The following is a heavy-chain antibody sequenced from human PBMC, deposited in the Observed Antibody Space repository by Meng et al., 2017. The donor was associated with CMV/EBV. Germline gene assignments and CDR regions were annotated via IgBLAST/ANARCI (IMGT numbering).Heavy chain of an antibody. CDR2: ISTYNGNT. D-gene: IGHD3-3*01. J-gene: IGHJ4*02. V-gene: IGHV1-18*01. CDR1: FASYS. CDR3: ARDPFTILGVVGSVVSFDY. Sequence: FASYSISCVGQGPGQGLEWMGWISTYNGNTNYAQKLQGRVTMTTDTSTGTAYMELRSLRTADTAVYYCARDPFTILGVVGSVVSFDYWGQGTLVTVSS.